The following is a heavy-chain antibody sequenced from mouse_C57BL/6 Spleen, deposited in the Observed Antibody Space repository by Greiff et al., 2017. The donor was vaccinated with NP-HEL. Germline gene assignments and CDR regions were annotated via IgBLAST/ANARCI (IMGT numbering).Heavy chain of an antibody. CDR2: INPGSGGT. V-gene: IGHV1-54*01. J-gene: IGHJ3*01. CDR1: GYAFTNYL. Sequence: VQLQQSGAELVRPGTSVKVSCKASGYAFTNYLIEWVKQRPGQGLEWIGVINPGSGGTNYNEKFKGKATLTADKSSSTAYMQLSSLTSEDSAVYFCARGVYGSSYTWFAYWGQGTLVTVSA. D-gene: IGHD1-1*01. CDR3: ARGVYGSSYTWFAY.